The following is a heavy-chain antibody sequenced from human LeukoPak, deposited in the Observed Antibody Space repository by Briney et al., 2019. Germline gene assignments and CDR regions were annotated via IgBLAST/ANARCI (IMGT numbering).Heavy chain of an antibody. CDR1: GFTFSSYW. J-gene: IGHJ4*02. CDR3: ARFGGSSSLDY. CDR2: IKQDGSEK. Sequence: GGSLRLSCAASGFTFSSYWMSWVRQAPGEGLEWVANIKQDGSEKYYVDSVKGRFTISRDNAKNSLYLQMNSLRAEDTAVYYCARFGGSSSLDYWGQGTLVTVSS. V-gene: IGHV3-7*01. D-gene: IGHD6-6*01.